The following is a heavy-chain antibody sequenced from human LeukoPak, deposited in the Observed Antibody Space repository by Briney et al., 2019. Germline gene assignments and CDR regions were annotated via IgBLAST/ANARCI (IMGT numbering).Heavy chain of an antibody. D-gene: IGHD6-6*01. V-gene: IGHV4-59*11. CDR2: IYYSGST. J-gene: IGHJ6*03. Sequence: SETLSLTCTVSGGSISSHYWSWIRQPPGKGLEWIGYIYYSGSTNYNPSLKSRVTISVDTSKNQFSLKLSSVTAADTAVYYCARGAIAARPSNYYYYYMDVWGKGTTVTVSS. CDR3: ARGAIAARPSNYYYYYMDV. CDR1: GGSISSHY.